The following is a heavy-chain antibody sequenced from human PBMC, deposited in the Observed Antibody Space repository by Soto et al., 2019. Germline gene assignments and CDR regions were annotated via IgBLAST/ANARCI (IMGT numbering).Heavy chain of an antibody. D-gene: IGHD3-10*01. CDR2: IYPGDSDT. Sequence: PGESLKISCKGSGYSFTSYWIGWVRQMPGKGLEWMGIIYPGDSDTRYSPSFQGQVTISADKSISTAYLQWSSLKASDTAMYYCAGGGVRGVITRTRDYYGMDVWGQGTTVSVSS. V-gene: IGHV5-51*01. CDR1: GYSFTSYW. CDR3: AGGGVRGVITRTRDYYGMDV. J-gene: IGHJ6*02.